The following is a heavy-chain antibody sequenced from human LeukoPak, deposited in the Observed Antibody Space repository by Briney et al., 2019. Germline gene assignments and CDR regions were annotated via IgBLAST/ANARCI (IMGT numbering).Heavy chain of an antibody. CDR2: IHTNTGNP. CDR3: ARDLIDYDLNYYMDV. D-gene: IGHD4-17*01. CDR1: GYIFTTYA. J-gene: IGHJ6*03. Sequence: ASVKVSCKASGYIFTTYAIHWLRQAPGQGLEWMGWIHTNTGNPTYAQGFTGRFVFSSDTSVSTTYLQISSLKAEDTAVYYCARDLIDYDLNYYMDVWGKGTTVTISS. V-gene: IGHV7-4-1*02.